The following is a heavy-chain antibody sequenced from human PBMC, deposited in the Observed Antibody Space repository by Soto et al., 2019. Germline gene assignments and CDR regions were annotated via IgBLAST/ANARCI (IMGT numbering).Heavy chain of an antibody. V-gene: IGHV3-11*01. CDR1: GFTFSDYY. J-gene: IGHJ4*02. CDR2: ISSSGSTI. Sequence: PGGSLRLSCAASGFTFSDYYMSWIRQAPGKGLEWVSYISSSGSTIYYADSVKGRFTISRDNAKNSLYLQMNSLRAEDTAVYYCARTPTPYYDQTYYFDYWGQGTLVTVSS. D-gene: IGHD3-22*01. CDR3: ARTPTPYYDQTYYFDY.